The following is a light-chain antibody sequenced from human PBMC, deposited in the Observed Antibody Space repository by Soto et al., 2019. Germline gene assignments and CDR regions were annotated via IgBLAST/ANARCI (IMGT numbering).Light chain of an antibody. CDR2: DAS. J-gene: IGKJ3*01. V-gene: IGKV1-33*01. CDR3: QQYDNLLFT. Sequence: DIQMTQSPFSLSASVGDRVTITCQASQDISNYLNWYQQKPGKAPKLLIYDASNLETGVPSRFSGSGSGTDFTLTISSLQAEDIATYYCQQYDNLLFTFGPGTKVDIK. CDR1: QDISNY.